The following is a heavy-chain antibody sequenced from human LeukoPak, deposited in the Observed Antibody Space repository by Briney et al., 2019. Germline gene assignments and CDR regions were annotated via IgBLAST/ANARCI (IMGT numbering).Heavy chain of an antibody. D-gene: IGHD3-22*01. V-gene: IGHV3-30*14. Sequence: PGGSLRLFCAASGFTFSSSAMHWVRQAPGKGLEWVAVISYDGSNKYYADSVKGRFTISRDNSKNTLYLQMNSLRAEDTAVYYCARDGFSSGYPYDAFDIWGRGTMVTVSS. J-gene: IGHJ3*02. CDR1: GFTFSSSA. CDR3: ARDGFSSGYPYDAFDI. CDR2: ISYDGSNK.